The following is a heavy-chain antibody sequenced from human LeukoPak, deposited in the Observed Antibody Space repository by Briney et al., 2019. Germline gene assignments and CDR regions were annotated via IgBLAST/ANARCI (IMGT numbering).Heavy chain of an antibody. CDR2: ISGSGGST. J-gene: IGHJ4*02. Sequence: PGGSLTLSCAASGFTFSSYAMSWVRQAPGKGLEWVSAISGSGGSTYYADSVKGRFTISRGNSKNTLYLQMNSLRAEDTAGYYCAKDNRKSSVVVPAANYTKYYFDYWGQGTLVTVSS. CDR3: AKDNRKSSVVVPAANYTKYYFDY. V-gene: IGHV3-23*01. D-gene: IGHD2-2*01. CDR1: GFTFSSYA.